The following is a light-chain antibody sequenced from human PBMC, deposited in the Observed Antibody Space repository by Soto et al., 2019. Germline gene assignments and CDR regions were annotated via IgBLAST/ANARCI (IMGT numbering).Light chain of an antibody. CDR3: MQDFNYTLT. CDR1: QGIRSD. J-gene: IGKJ1*01. Sequence: AIRMTQSPSSLSASVGDRVTITCRASQGIRSDLGWYQQKPGKPPKVLIYAASTLQSWVPSRFSASGSGTDFTLTITSLQPEDFATYYCMQDFNYTLTFGQGTTVEI. V-gene: IGKV1-6*01. CDR2: AAS.